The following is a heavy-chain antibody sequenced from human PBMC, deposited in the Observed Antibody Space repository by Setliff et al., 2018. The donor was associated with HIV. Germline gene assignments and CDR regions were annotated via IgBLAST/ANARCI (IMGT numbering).Heavy chain of an antibody. V-gene: IGHV4-34*01. J-gene: IGHJ1*01. CDR1: GGFPSGHY. D-gene: IGHD4-17*01. CDR2: VNHGGSA. CDR3: ARVTTGLFQY. Sequence: SETLSLTCAVYGGFPSGHYWNWIRQPPGKGLEWIGQVNHGGSASYNPSLESRVTISVDTSKNQFSLNLTSVTAADTAIYYCARVTTGLFQYWGQGTLVAVSS.